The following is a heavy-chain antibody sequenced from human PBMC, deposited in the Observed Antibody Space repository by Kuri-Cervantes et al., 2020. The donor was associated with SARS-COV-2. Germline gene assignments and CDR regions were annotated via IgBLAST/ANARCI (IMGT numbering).Heavy chain of an antibody. CDR1: GGSISTYY. D-gene: IGHD2-2*01. J-gene: IGHJ4*02. CDR3: ARGRGALGYCSSTSCYRGWYFDY. CDR2: INHSGSA. V-gene: IGHV4-34*01. Sequence: GSLRLSCTVSGGSISTYYWSWIRQPPGKGLEWIGEINHSGSANYNPSLKSRVTISVDTSKNQFSLKLSSVTAADTAVYYCARGRGALGYCSSTSCYRGWYFDYWGQGTLVTSPQ.